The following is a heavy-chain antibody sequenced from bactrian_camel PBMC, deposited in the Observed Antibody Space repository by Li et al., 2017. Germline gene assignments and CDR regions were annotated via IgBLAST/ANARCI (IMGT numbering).Heavy chain of an antibody. CDR3: AAEPIDCPSAPPNMRSYYYNH. V-gene: IGHV3S53*01. Sequence: HVQLVESGGGSVQAGGSLRLSCAVSRDYYCMGWLRQAPGKEREGLAAIDNDGHTRYADSVKDRFAISQDNTKNTLYLQMNILKPEDTATYYCAAEPIDCPSAPPNMRSYYYNHWGQGTQVTVS. J-gene: IGHJ4*01. CDR1: RDYYC. D-gene: IGHD3*01. CDR2: IDNDGHT.